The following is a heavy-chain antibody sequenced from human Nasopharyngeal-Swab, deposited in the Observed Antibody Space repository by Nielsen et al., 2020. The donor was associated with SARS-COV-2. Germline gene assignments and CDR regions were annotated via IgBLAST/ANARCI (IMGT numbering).Heavy chain of an antibody. CDR1: GGSISNRYY. CDR3: ARVAAYGPELKGAFDI. D-gene: IGHD3-10*01. V-gene: IGHV4-39*07. J-gene: IGHJ3*02. CDR2: VDYSGDT. Sequence: SETLSLTCTVSGGSISNRYYWVWLRVPPGSGLERLGRVDYSGDTGHNFSLNSRVTISLVTAKNHCCLRLSSVTAADTAIYYCARVAAYGPELKGAFDIWGQGTVVTVSS.